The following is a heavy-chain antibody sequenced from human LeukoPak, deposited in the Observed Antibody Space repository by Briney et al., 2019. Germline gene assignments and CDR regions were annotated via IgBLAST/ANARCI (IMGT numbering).Heavy chain of an antibody. V-gene: IGHV4-38-2*02. CDR3: ARGNPMDV. Sequence: SETLSLTCTVSGYSISSGYYWGWIRQPPGKGLEWIGSIYHSGSTYYNPSLKSRVTISVDTSKNQFSLKLSSVTAAETAVYYCARGNPMDVWGKGTTVTVSS. J-gene: IGHJ6*03. CDR1: GYSISSGYY. CDR2: IYHSGST.